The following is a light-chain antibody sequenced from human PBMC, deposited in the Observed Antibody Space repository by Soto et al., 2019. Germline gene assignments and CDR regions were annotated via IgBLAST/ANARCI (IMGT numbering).Light chain of an antibody. J-gene: IGKJ1*01. Sequence: EIVLTQSPGTLSLSPGERATLSCRASQSVSSSYLAWYQQKPGQAPRVLIYDASSRATGIPDRFSGSGSGTDFTLTISRLEPEDFAVYYCQQYASSPRTFSQGTKVDIK. V-gene: IGKV3-20*01. CDR1: QSVSSSY. CDR2: DAS. CDR3: QQYASSPRT.